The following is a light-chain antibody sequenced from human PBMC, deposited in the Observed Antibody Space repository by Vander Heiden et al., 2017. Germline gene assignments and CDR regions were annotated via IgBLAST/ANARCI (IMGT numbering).Light chain of an antibody. V-gene: IGKV1-39*01. Sequence: DIQMTQSPFSLSASVGDRVTITCRASQSITTYLNWYQQKPGKAPKLLIYNASTLQSGVPSRFSGSGSGTDFTLIISSLQPEDFAAYYCQQNDSTPPSTFGQGTKLEIK. J-gene: IGKJ2*02. CDR1: QSITTY. CDR2: NAS. CDR3: QQNDSTPPST.